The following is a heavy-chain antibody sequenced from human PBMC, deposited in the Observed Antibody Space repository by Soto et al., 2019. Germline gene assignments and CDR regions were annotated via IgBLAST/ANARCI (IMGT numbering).Heavy chain of an antibody. Sequence: SETLSLTCTVSGGSISSYYWSWIRQPPGKGLQWIGYIYYDGSTYYNPSLKSRITISVDTSKNQFSLRLTSVTAADTAVYYCVKGGSSKFDPWGQGTLVTVS. J-gene: IGHJ5*02. V-gene: IGHV4-59*01. CDR3: VKGGSSKFDP. D-gene: IGHD1-26*01. CDR1: GGSISSYY. CDR2: IYYDGST.